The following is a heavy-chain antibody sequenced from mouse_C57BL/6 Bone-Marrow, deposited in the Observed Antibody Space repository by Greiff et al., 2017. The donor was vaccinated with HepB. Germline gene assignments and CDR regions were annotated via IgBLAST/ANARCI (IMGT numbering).Heavy chain of an antibody. D-gene: IGHD1-1*01. V-gene: IGHV1-50*01. Sequence: VQLQQPGAEFVKPGASVKLSCKASGYTFTSYWMQWVKQRPGQGLEWIGEIDPSDSYINYNQKFKGKATLTVDTSSSTAYMQHSSLTSEESAGYDCARRALLLSWFAYWGQGTLVTVSA. J-gene: IGHJ3*01. CDR1: GYTFTSYW. CDR3: ARRALLLSWFAY. CDR2: IDPSDSYI.